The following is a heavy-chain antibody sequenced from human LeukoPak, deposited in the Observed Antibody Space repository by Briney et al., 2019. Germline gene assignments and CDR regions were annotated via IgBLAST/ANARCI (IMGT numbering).Heavy chain of an antibody. V-gene: IGHV4-34*01. D-gene: IGHD2-15*01. CDR3: ARGISGREYYYYYYMDV. J-gene: IGHJ6*03. CDR2: INHSGST. Sequence: PSETLSLTCAVYGGSFSGYYWSWIRQPPGKGLEWIGEINHSGSTNYNPSLKSRVTISVDTSKDQFSLKLSSVTAADTAVYYCARGISGREYYYYYYMDVWGKGTTVTVSS. CDR1: GGSFSGYY.